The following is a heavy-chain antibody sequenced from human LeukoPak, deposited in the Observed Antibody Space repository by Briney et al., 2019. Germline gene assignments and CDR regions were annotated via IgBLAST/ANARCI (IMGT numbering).Heavy chain of an antibody. Sequence: PGGSLRLSCAASGFTFSGYAMSWVRQAPGKGLEWVSAISGGGASTYYADSVKGRFTISRDNSKNTLYLQINSLRAEDTAVYYCAKDISGYFRPFDYWGQGTLVTVSS. CDR3: AKDISGYFRPFDY. J-gene: IGHJ4*02. CDR2: ISGGGAST. D-gene: IGHD3-22*01. CDR1: GFTFSGYA. V-gene: IGHV3-23*01.